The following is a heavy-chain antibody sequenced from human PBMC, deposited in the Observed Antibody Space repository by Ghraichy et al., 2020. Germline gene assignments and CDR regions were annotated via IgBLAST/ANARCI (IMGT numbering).Heavy chain of an antibody. D-gene: IGHD1-26*01. J-gene: IGHJ3*02. Sequence: SETLSLTCTVSGGSISSYYWSWIRQPPGKGLEWIGYIYYSGSTNYNPSLKSRVTISVDTSKNQFSLKLSSVTAADTAVYYCAGMGATIHAFDIWGQGTMVTVSS. CDR2: IYYSGST. CDR1: GGSISSYY. CDR3: AGMGATIHAFDI. V-gene: IGHV4-59*08.